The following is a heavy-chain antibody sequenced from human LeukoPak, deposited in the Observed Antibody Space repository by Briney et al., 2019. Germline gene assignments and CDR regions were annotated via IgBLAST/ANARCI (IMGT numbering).Heavy chain of an antibody. V-gene: IGHV4-61*01. CDR2: MYHTGSS. D-gene: IGHD1-26*01. CDR3: AGDQGGSAHRHAFDI. CDR1: GGSVSSGSYY. J-gene: IGHJ3*02. Sequence: SETLSLTCTVSGGSVSSGSYYWSWIRQPPGKGLEWIGYMYHTGSSNYSPSLKSRLTISVDTSKNQFSLKLSSMTAADTAVYYCAGDQGGSAHRHAFDIWGQGTLVTVSS.